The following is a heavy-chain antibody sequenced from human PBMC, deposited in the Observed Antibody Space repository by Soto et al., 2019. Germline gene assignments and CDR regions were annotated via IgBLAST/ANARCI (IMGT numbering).Heavy chain of an antibody. D-gene: IGHD2-2*01. Sequence: EVQLVESGGGLVQPGTSLRLSCAVSGFTFDDYAMHWVRQTPGKGLEWVSSINSNIDHIGYADSVKGRFTISRDNAKNSLFLQIHSLRAEDTALYYCDRDVGSVARNLLYWGQGTLVTVSS. V-gene: IGHV3-9*01. CDR1: GFTFDDYA. CDR3: DRDVGSVARNLLY. J-gene: IGHJ4*02. CDR2: INSNIDHI.